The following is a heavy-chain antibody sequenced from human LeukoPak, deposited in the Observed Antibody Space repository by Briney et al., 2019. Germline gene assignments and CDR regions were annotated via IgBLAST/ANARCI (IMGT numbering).Heavy chain of an antibody. CDR2: INPSGGST. D-gene: IGHD3-3*01. Sequence: ASVKVSCKASGYTFTSYYMHWVRQAPGQGLEWMGIINPSGGSTSYAQKFQGRVTMTRDTSTSTVYMELSSLRSEDTAVYYCARGPGGGFWSGCPPGTDYWGQGTLVTVSS. CDR3: ARGPGGGFWSGCPPGTDY. J-gene: IGHJ4*02. CDR1: GYTFTSYY. V-gene: IGHV1-46*01.